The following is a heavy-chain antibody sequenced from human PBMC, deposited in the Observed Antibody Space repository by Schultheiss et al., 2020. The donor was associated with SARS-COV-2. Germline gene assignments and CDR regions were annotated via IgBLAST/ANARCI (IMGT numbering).Heavy chain of an antibody. CDR2: INSDGSST. J-gene: IGHJ4*02. CDR3: TTGIDRLY. D-gene: IGHD6-25*01. CDR1: GFTFSSYA. V-gene: IGHV3-23*01. Sequence: GGSLRLSCAASGFTFSSYAMSWVRQAPGKGLEWVSRINSDGSSTSYADSVKGRFTISRDNSKNTLYLQMNSLRAEDTAVYYCTTGIDRLYWGQGTLVTVS.